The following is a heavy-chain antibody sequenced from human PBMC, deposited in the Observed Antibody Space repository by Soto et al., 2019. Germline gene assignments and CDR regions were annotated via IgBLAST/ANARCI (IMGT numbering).Heavy chain of an antibody. CDR1: GGSIRSGDYY. Sequence: SETLSLTCTVSGGSIRSGDYYWTWIRQSPGKGLEWIGYIYSSGTTYYNPSLKSRVAMSVDTSKNQFSLKLSSVTAADTALYYCARGHRFGESRNDYWGQGTLVTVSS. CDR2: IYSSGTT. CDR3: ARGHRFGESRNDY. D-gene: IGHD3-10*01. J-gene: IGHJ4*02. V-gene: IGHV4-30-4*01.